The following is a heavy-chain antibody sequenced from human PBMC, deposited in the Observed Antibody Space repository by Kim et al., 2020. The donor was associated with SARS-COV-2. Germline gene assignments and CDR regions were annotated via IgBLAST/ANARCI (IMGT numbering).Heavy chain of an antibody. J-gene: IGHJ5*02. CDR3: ARDSVPSTQLWLRRGFWFDP. CDR2: IYYSGST. CDR1: GGSISSYY. Sequence: SETLSLTCTVSGGSISSYYWSWIRQPPGKGLEWIGYIYYSGSTNYNPSLKSRVTISVDTSKNQFSLKLSSVTAADTAVYYCARDSVPSTQLWLRRGFWFDPWGQGTLVTVSS. D-gene: IGHD5-18*01. V-gene: IGHV4-59*13.